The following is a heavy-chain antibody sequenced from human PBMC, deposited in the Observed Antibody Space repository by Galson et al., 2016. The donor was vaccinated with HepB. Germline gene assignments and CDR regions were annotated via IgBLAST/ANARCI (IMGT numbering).Heavy chain of an antibody. V-gene: IGHV3-30*18. CDR1: GFTFSSYG. J-gene: IGHJ4*02. CDR3: AKVSDEYYFDY. CDR2: TSSDGSNT. Sequence: SLRLSCAASGFTFSSYGMHWVRQAPGKGLEWVAVTSSDGSNTHYADSVKGRFTISRDNSKKTLYLQMNSLRAEDTAVYYCAKVSDEYYFDYWGQGTLVTVSS.